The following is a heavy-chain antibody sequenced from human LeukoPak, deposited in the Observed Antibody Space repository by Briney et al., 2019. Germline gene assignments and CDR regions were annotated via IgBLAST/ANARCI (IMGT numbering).Heavy chain of an antibody. CDR3: ARHSSSWYFAFDI. Sequence: GGSLRLSCAASGFTVSSNYMSWVRQAPGKGLEWVSVIYSGGSTYYADSVKGRFTISRDNSKNTLYLQMNSLRAEDTAVYYCARHSSSWYFAFDIWGQGTMATVSS. CDR1: GFTVSSNY. V-gene: IGHV3-53*01. D-gene: IGHD6-13*01. CDR2: IYSGGST. J-gene: IGHJ3*02.